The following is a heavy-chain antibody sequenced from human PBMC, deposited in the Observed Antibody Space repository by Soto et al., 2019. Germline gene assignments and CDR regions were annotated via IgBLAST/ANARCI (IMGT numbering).Heavy chain of an antibody. J-gene: IGHJ1*01. CDR1: DCSISSYD. CDR3: ARDRWALQH. V-gene: IGHV4-59*01. CDR2: IYYSGST. Sequence: SETMSLTNTFSDCSISSYDGIWIRQPPGKGLEWIGYIYYSGSTNYNPSLKSRVTISVDTSKNQFSLKLSSVTAADTDVYYCARDRWALQHWVQGTLVTVSS.